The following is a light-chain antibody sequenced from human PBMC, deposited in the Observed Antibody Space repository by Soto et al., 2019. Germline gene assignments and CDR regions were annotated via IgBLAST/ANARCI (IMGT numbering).Light chain of an antibody. CDR3: SSYAGSNNLI. V-gene: IGLV2-8*01. CDR2: EVS. Sequence: QSALTQPPSASGSPGQSVTISCTGTSSDVGGYNYVSWYQQHHGKAPKLMIYEVSKRPSRVPDRFSGSKSGNTACLTVSGLQAEDEADYYCSSYAGSNNLIFGTGTKLTVL. J-gene: IGLJ1*01. CDR1: SSDVGGYNY.